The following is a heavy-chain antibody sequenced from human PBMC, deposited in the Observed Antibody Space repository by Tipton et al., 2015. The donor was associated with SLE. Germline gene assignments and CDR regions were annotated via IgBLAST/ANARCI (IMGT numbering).Heavy chain of an antibody. CDR2: IHFGGTT. Sequence: SLRLSCAVSGFTFDDYTMHWVRQAPGKGLEWVSLIHFGGTTYYGDSVKGRFTISRDNSKNTLYLQMNSLRTEDTAVYYCAILDTTPSSFWGQGTLVTVSS. J-gene: IGHJ4*02. V-gene: IGHV3-53*05. CDR1: GFTFDDYT. D-gene: IGHD1-26*01. CDR3: AILDTTPSSF.